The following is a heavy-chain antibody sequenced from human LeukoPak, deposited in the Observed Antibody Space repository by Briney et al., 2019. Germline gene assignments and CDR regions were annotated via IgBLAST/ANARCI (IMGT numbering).Heavy chain of an antibody. CDR2: IYYSGST. D-gene: IGHD3-10*01. V-gene: IGHV4-31*03. CDR1: GGSISSGGYY. J-gene: IGHJ5*02. CDR3: ARSGSAQARGMNWFDP. Sequence: SSETLSLTCTVSGGSISSGGYYWSWIRQHPGKGLEWIGCIYYSGSTYYNPSLKSRVTISVDTSKNQFSLKLSSVTAADTAVYSCARSGSAQARGMNWFDPWGQGTLVTVSS.